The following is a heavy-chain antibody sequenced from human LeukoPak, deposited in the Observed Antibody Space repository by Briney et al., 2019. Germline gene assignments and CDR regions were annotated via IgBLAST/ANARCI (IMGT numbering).Heavy chain of an antibody. V-gene: IGHV3-74*01. CDR1: GYSFRNYW. J-gene: IGHJ4*02. CDR3: ARDHGSYYFDY. D-gene: IGHD3-10*01. Sequence: GGSLRLSCAASGYSFRNYWMHWVRQAPGKGPVWVSRIDNDGRTADYAVSVKGRFTISRDNVQNTLSLQMNSLRAEDTAVYYCARDHGSYYFDYWGQGILVTVSS. CDR2: IDNDGRTA.